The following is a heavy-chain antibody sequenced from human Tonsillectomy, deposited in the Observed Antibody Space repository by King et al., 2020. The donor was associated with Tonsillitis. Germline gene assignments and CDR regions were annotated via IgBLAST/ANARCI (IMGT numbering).Heavy chain of an antibody. J-gene: IGHJ3*02. CDR3: AKDIEETLLGVFDI. CDR1: GFTFDDYA. D-gene: IGHD3-16*01. CDR2: INWKSGSR. V-gene: IGHV3-9*01. Sequence: VQLVESGGGLVQPGRSLRLSCAASGFTFDDYAIHWVRQAPGKGLEWVAGINWKSGSRGYADSVRGRFTISRDNGKTSLYLQMNSLRPEDTALYYCAKDIEETLLGVFDIWGRGTMVTVSS.